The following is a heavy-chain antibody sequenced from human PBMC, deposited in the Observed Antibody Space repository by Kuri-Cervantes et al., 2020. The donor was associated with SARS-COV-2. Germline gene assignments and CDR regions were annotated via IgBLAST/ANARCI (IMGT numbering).Heavy chain of an antibody. CDR2: ISSSGSTI. D-gene: IGHD5-18*01. CDR1: GFTFSDYY. Sequence: GESLKISCAASGFTFSDYYMSWIRQAPGKGLEWVSYISSSGSTIYYADSVKGRFTISRDNAKNSLYLQVNSLRAEDTAVYYCARDRRIQLWLYGSWYFDLWGRGTLVTVS. CDR3: ARDRRIQLWLYGSWYFDL. J-gene: IGHJ2*01. V-gene: IGHV3-11*04.